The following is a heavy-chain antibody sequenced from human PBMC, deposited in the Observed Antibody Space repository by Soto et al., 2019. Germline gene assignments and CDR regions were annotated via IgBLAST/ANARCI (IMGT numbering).Heavy chain of an antibody. CDR2: ISSSGSTI. J-gene: IGHJ4*02. CDR1: GFTFSDYY. D-gene: IGHD2-15*01. V-gene: IGHV3-11*01. CDR3: ARDLSSGGRYCSGGSCYSGISY. Sequence: QVQLVESGGGLVKPGGSPRLSCAASGFTFSDYYMSWIRQAPGKGLEWVSYISSSGSTIYYADSVKGRFTISRDNAKNSLYLQMNSLRAEDTAVYYCARDLSSGGRYCSGGSCYSGISYWGQGTLVTVSS.